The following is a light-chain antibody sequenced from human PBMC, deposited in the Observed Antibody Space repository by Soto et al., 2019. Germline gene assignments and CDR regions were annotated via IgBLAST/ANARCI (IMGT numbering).Light chain of an antibody. CDR1: SSDVGGYNY. CDR2: DVR. J-gene: IGLJ2*01. CDR3: SSYTRTSTLVV. V-gene: IGLV2-14*01. Sequence: QSALTQPASVSGSPGQSITISCTGTSSDVGGYNYVSWYQQHPGKAPKLMIYDVRNRPSGVSNRFSGSKSGNTASLTISGLQAEDEADYYCSSYTRTSTLVVFGGGTKVTVL.